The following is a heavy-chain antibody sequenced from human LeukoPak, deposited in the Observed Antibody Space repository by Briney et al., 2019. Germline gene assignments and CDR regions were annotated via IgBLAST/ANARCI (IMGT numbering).Heavy chain of an antibody. D-gene: IGHD1-14*01. J-gene: IGHJ4*02. CDR1: GFSFSRTSY. CDR2: LYSDGNT. CDR3: ARGVEPLAANTLAY. Sequence: GGSLRLSCVGSGFSFSRTSYMTWARQAPGKGLEWVSVLYSDGNTKYADSVQGRFTISRDNSKNTLYLEMNSLSPDDTAVYYCARGVEPLAANTLAYRGQGTLVTVSS. V-gene: IGHV3-53*01.